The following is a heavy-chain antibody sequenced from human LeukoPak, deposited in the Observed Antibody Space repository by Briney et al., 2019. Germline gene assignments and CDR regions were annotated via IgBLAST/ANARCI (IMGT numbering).Heavy chain of an antibody. D-gene: IGHD6-13*01. CDR1: GGSISSSSYC. CDR3: ARSLGSWFPFEY. Sequence: PSETLSLTCTVSGGSISSSSYCWGWIRQPPGKGLEWIGSIYYSGSTYYNPSLKSRVTISVDTSKNQFSLQLNSVTAADTAVYYCARSLGSWFPFEYWGQGTLVTVSS. J-gene: IGHJ4*02. CDR2: IYYSGST. V-gene: IGHV4-39*01.